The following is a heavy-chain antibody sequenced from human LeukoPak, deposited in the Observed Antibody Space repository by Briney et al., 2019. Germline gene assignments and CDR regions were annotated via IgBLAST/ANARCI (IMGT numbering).Heavy chain of an antibody. CDR1: GFSLDDYA. CDR3: AKSGHRKYNWFDS. Sequence: PGGSLRLSCAASGFSLDDYAMHWVRQAPGKGLEWVSLISGDGGSTHYADSVKGRFTISRHNSKNSLYLQMNSLTPEDTALYYCAKSGHRKYNWFDSWGQGTLVTVSS. D-gene: IGHD2-15*01. V-gene: IGHV3-43*02. CDR2: ISGDGGST. J-gene: IGHJ5*01.